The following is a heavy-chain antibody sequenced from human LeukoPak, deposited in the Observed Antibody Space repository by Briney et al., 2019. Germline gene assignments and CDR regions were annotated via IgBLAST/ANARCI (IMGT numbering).Heavy chain of an antibody. V-gene: IGHV1-69*06. Sequence: ASVKVSCKASGGTFSSYAISWVRQAPGQGLEWMGGIIPILGTANYAQKFQGRVTITADKSTSTAYMELSSLRSEDTAVYYCARGRLSYCSSTSCYESGWFDPWGQGTLVTVSS. J-gene: IGHJ5*02. CDR2: IIPILGTA. CDR3: ARGRLSYCSSTSCYESGWFDP. D-gene: IGHD2-2*01. CDR1: GGTFSSYA.